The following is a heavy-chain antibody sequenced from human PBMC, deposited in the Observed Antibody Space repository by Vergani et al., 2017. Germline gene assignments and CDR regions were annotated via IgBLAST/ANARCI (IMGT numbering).Heavy chain of an antibody. J-gene: IGHJ6*02. CDR2: IKQDGSEK. V-gene: IGHV3-7*03. D-gene: IGHD1-14*01. CDR3: ARYAEPYYYYGMDV. Sequence: EVQLVESGGGLVQPGGSLRLSCAASGFTFSSYWMSWVRQAPGKGLEWVANIKQDGSEKYYVDSVKGRFTISRDNAKNSLYLQMNSLRAEVTAVYYCARYAEPYYYYGMDVWGQGTTVTVSS. CDR1: GFTFSSYW.